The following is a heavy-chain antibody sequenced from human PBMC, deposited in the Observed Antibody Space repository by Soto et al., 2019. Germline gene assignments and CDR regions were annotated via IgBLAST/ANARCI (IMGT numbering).Heavy chain of an antibody. J-gene: IGHJ4*02. D-gene: IGHD6-13*01. CDR2: VYRTGST. CDR1: GGSISTANW. CDR3: ARARATIAAAAIFDC. Sequence: SETLSLTCAVSGGSISTANWWSWVRQPPGKGLEWIGEVYRTGSTNYNPSLESRLTISVDKSKNQFSLKLTSVTAADTAVYYCARARATIAAAAIFDCWGQGTLVTVSS. V-gene: IGHV4-4*02.